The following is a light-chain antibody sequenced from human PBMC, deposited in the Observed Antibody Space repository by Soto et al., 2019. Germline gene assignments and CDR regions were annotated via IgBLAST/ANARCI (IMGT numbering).Light chain of an antibody. CDR2: DVS. Sequence: QSGPDQPGAGVGFSGQSVPNPCNGSSRDVGGNKYVSWYQQYPGKAPKLMICDVSNRPSGVSNRFSGSKSGNTASLTISGLQAEDEADYYCSAFTGTTYVFGTGTKVTVL. V-gene: IGLV2-14*01. J-gene: IGLJ1*01. CDR3: SAFTGTTYV. CDR1: SRDVGGNKY.